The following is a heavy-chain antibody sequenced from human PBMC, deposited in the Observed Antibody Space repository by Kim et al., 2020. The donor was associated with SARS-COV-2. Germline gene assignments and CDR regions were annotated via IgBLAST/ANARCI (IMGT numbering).Heavy chain of an antibody. D-gene: IGHD3-22*01. CDR3: ARVPITMIVVVQAFDI. CDR2: IYYSGST. CDR1: GGSISSGGYY. V-gene: IGHV4-31*03. Sequence: SETLSLTCTVSGGSISSGGYYWSWIRQHPGKGLEWIGYIYYSGSTYYNPSLKSRVTISVDTSKNQFSLKLSSVTAADTAVYYCARVPITMIVVVQAFDIWGQGTMVTVSS. J-gene: IGHJ3*02.